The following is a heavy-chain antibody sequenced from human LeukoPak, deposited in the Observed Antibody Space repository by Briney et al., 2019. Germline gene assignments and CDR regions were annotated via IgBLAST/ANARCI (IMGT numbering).Heavy chain of an antibody. V-gene: IGHV1-2*04. CDR1: GYTFTGYY. Sequence: ASVKVSCKASGYTFTGYYMHWVRQAPGQGLEWMGWINPNSGGTNYAQKFQGWVTMTRDTSISTAYMELSRLRSDDTAVYYCARSRSGDEQWLFFDYWGQGTLVTVSS. CDR2: INPNSGGT. CDR3: ARSRSGDEQWLFFDY. J-gene: IGHJ4*02. D-gene: IGHD6-19*01.